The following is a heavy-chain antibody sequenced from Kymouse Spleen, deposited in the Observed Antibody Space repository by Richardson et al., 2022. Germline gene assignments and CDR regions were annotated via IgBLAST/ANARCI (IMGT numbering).Heavy chain of an antibody. J-gene: IGHJ6*02. CDR1: GFTFDDYA. Sequence: EVQLVESGGGLVQPGRSLRLSCAASGFTFDDYAMHWVRQAPGKGLEWVSGISWNSGSIGYADSVKGRFTISRDNAKNSLYLQMNSLRAEDTALYYCAKDSGRVSTGITGTFYYYYYGMDVWGQGTTVTVSS. V-gene: IGHV3-9*01. D-gene: IGHD1-7*01. CDR2: ISWNSGSI. CDR3: AKDSGRVSTGITGTFYYYYYGMDV.